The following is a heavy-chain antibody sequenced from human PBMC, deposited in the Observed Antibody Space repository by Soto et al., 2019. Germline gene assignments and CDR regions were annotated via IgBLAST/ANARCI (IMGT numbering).Heavy chain of an antibody. Sequence: RSLTCAVYGGSFSGYYWSWIRQPPGKGLEWIGEIGHSGGTTYNPSLESRVAISGDSSNNQFSLKLNSVTAADTAVYYCARHGGYYFDYWGQGAPVTVSS. V-gene: IGHV4-34*01. CDR1: GGSFSGYY. CDR2: IGHSGGT. CDR3: ARHGGYYFDY. D-gene: IGHD3-16*01. J-gene: IGHJ4*02.